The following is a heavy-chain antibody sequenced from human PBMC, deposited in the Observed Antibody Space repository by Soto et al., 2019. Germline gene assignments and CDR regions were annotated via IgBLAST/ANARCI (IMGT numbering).Heavy chain of an antibody. CDR1: GGSITSSGYY. CDR3: ASCRAYNPSAACAFHI. CDR2: IYYTGTT. J-gene: IGHJ3*02. V-gene: IGHV4-39*01. D-gene: IGHD1-20*01. Sequence: QLQLQGSGPGLVKPSETLSLSCTVSGGSITSSGYYWGWIRQSPGKGLEWIWSIYYTGTTFFNPSLESRVTTSVDTSRNQFSLRLTSVTAADTAVYYCASCRAYNPSAACAFHIWGQGTMVTVSS.